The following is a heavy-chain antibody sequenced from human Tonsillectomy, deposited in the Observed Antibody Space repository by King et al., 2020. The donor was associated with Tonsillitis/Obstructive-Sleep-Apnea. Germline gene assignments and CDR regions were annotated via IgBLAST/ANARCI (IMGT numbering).Heavy chain of an antibody. Sequence: VQLVESGAEVKKPGESLRISCKGSGYSFTSYWISWVRQMPGKGLEWMGRIDPSDSYTNYSPSFQGHVTISADKSISTAYLQGSSLKASDTAMYYCAIPVDCGSGYAYGMDVWGQGTTVTVSS. V-gene: IGHV5-10-1*03. J-gene: IGHJ6*02. CDR2: IDPSDSYT. CDR1: GYSFTSYW. CDR3: AIPVDCGSGYAYGMDV. D-gene: IGHD3-3*01.